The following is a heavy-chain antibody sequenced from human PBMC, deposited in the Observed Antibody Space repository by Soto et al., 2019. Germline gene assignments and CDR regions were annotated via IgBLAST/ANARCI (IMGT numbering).Heavy chain of an antibody. V-gene: IGHV3-23*01. CDR1: GFSFSTYS. CDR3: AKWNGYCDV. D-gene: IGHD1-1*01. J-gene: IGHJ4*02. CDR2: VSGGSGVT. Sequence: EMQLLESGGGLVQPGGSLRLSCAVSGFSFSTYSVTWVRQAPGKGLEWVCGVSGGSGVTHYADSVKGRFTITGDDSKNTVYRQMHSLRVEDTAVYYGAKWNGYCDVWGQGTLVTVSS.